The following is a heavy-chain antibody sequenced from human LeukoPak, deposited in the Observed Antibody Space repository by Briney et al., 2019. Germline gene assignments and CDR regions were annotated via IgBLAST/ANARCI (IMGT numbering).Heavy chain of an antibody. J-gene: IGHJ4*02. CDR1: GFTFSNYW. CDR2: NTDGSST. D-gene: IGHD6-19*01. CDR3: AKDEEWLPQGVDY. V-gene: IGHV3-74*01. Sequence: GGSLRLSCAASGFTFSNYWMHWVRQAPGKGLVWVSRNTDGSSTSYVDSVKGRFTISRDNAKNSLYLQMNSLRAEDTALYYCAKDEEWLPQGVDYWGQGTLVTVSS.